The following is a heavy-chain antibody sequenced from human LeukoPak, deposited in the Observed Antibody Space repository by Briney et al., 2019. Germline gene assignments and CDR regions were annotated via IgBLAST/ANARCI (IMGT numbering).Heavy chain of an antibody. D-gene: IGHD2/OR15-2a*01. CDR3: ARVLSVSYCDS. J-gene: IGHJ4*02. Sequence: PGGSLRLSCAASGFTFSSYSMNWVRQAPGKGLEWVSVIYSGGTTYYADSVKGRFTISRDNSKNTLYLQMNSLRGEDTAVYYCARVLSVSYCDSWGQGTLVTVSS. CDR1: GFTFSSYS. CDR2: IYSGGTT. V-gene: IGHV3-53*01.